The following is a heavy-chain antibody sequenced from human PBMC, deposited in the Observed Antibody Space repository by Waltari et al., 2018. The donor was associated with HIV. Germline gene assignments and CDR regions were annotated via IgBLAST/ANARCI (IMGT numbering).Heavy chain of an antibody. CDR2: IKQEGREI. CDR3: ARRGGRSSPLGY. D-gene: IGHD6-13*01. V-gene: IGHV3-7*01. J-gene: IGHJ4*02. Sequence: EVQLVESGGGLVQPGGSLRLSCAASGFTFSSYWMSWVRQAPGKGLEWVAKIKQEGREIYYVDSVKGRFTISRDNAKNSLYLQMNSLRAEDTAVYFCARRGGRSSPLGYWGQGTLVTVSS. CDR1: GFTFSSYW.